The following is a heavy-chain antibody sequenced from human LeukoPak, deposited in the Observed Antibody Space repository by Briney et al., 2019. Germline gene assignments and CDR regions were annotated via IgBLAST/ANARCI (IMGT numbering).Heavy chain of an antibody. D-gene: IGHD5-18*01. CDR1: GYTFTSYA. V-gene: IGHV1-3*01. J-gene: IGHJ6*02. CDR2: INAGNGNT. Sequence: GASVKVSCKASGYTFTSYAMHWVRQAPGQRLEWMGWINAGNGNTKYSQKFQGRVTITRDTSASTAYMELSSLRSEDTAVYYCARGYSYGSPGYYYGMDVWGQGTTVTVSS. CDR3: ARGYSYGSPGYYYGMDV.